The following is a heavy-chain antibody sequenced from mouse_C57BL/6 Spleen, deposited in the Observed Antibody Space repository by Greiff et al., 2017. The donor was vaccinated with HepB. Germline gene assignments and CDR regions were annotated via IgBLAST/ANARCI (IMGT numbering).Heavy chain of an antibody. D-gene: IGHD3-2*02. V-gene: IGHV1-50*01. Sequence: QVQLQQPGAELVKPGASVKLSCKASGYTFTSYWMQWVKQRPGQGLEWIGEIDPSDSYTNYNQKFKGKATLTVDTSSSTAYMQLSSLTSEDSAVYYCARRSSSGYVAMDYWGQGTSVTVSS. CDR1: GYTFTSYW. CDR3: ARRSSSGYVAMDY. CDR2: IDPSDSYT. J-gene: IGHJ4*01.